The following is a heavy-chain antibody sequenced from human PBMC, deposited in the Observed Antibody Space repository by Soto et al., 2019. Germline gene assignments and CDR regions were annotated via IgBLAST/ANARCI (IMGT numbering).Heavy chain of an antibody. CDR3: ATLRIWGSENDY. CDR1: GYTLTELS. Sequence: ASVKVSCKVSGYTLTELSMHWVRQAPGKGLEWMGGFDPEDGETIYAQKFQGRVTMTEDTSTDTAYMELSSLRSEDTAVYYCATLRIWGSENDYWGQGTLVTVSS. D-gene: IGHD7-27*01. J-gene: IGHJ4*02. V-gene: IGHV1-24*01. CDR2: FDPEDGET.